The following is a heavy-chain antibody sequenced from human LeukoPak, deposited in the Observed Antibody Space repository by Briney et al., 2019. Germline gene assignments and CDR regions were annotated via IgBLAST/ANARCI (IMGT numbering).Heavy chain of an antibody. CDR1: GYTPISYG. J-gene: IGHJ3*01. CDR2: ISTYGGHT. V-gene: IGHV1-18*01. D-gene: IGHD6-19*01. CDR3: ARDGPGSVAGPYS. Sequence: ASVEVSCKASGYTPISYGIGWVRQAPGQGLEWMGWISTYGGHTSYAQQFQDRVTMTKDTYTSTAYMELRSLRADDTAVYYCARDGPGSVAGPYSRGQGTMVTVSS.